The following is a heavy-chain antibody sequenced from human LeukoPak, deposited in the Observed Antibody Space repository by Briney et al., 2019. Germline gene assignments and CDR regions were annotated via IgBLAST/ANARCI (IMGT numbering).Heavy chain of an antibody. CDR3: AKDYGSGSYFHDAFDI. Sequence: PGGSLRLSCAASGFTFNSYGMHWVRQAPGKGLEWVAVISYDGSNKHYADSVKGRFSISRDKSRNTLYLQMNSLRAEDTAVYYCAKDYGSGSYFHDAFDIWGQGTMVTVSS. CDR1: GFTFNSYG. D-gene: IGHD3-10*01. V-gene: IGHV3-30*18. J-gene: IGHJ3*02. CDR2: ISYDGSNK.